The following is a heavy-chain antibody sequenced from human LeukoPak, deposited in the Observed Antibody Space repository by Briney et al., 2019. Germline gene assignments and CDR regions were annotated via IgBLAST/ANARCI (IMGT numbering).Heavy chain of an antibody. J-gene: IGHJ4*02. D-gene: IGHD2-15*01. CDR3: TTGGRKRCSGINCYPGDY. V-gene: IGHV3-30*02. CDR1: GFVFSKNG. CDR2: IRHDESNK. Sequence: GGSLRLSCATSGFVFSKNGMHWVRQAPGKGLEWVAFIRHDESNKYYADSVKGRFTISRDNSKNTLSLQMNSLRAEDTAVYYCTTGGRKRCSGINCYPGDYWGQGTLVTVSS.